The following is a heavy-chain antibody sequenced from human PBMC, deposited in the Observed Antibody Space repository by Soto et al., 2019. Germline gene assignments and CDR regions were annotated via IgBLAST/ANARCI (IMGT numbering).Heavy chain of an antibody. Sequence: QVQLVQSGAEVKKPGSSVKVSCKASGGTFSSYAISWVRQAPGQGLEWMGGIIPIFGTANYAQKFQGRVTITADKSTSTAYMELSSLRSEDTDVYYCAKGMGYYDSSGYLHDAFDIWGQGTMVTVSS. J-gene: IGHJ3*02. V-gene: IGHV1-69*06. CDR3: AKGMGYYDSSGYLHDAFDI. D-gene: IGHD3-22*01. CDR1: GGTFSSYA. CDR2: IIPIFGTA.